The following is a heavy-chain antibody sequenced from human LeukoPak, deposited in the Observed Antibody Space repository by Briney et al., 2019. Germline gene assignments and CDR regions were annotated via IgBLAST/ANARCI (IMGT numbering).Heavy chain of an antibody. D-gene: IGHD4-17*01. V-gene: IGHV3-21*01. Sequence: GGSLRLSCEASGFTFTFYSMNWVRQAPGKGLEWISSISSLGRSYKYYADSVKGRFTISRDDAKNSLYLQMNSLRADDTAVYYCVRPSIDDYGDCGYWGQGTLVTVSS. J-gene: IGHJ4*02. CDR1: GFTFTFYS. CDR2: ISSLGRSYK. CDR3: VRPSIDDYGDCGY.